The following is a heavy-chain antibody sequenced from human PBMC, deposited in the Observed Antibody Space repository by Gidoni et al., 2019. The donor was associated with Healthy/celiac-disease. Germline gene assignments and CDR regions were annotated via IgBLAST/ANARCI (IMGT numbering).Heavy chain of an antibody. D-gene: IGHD3-22*01. J-gene: IGHJ3*02. CDR2: ISSSSSYI. Sequence: EVQLVESGGGLVQPGGSLRLSCAASGFTLSSYSMTWVRQAPGKGLEWVSSISSSSSYIYDADSVKGRFTISRDNAKNSLYLQINSLRAEDTAVYYCARDLAYYYDSSGYSHDAFDIWGQGTMVTVSS. V-gene: IGHV3-21*01. CDR1: GFTLSSYS. CDR3: ARDLAYYYDSSGYSHDAFDI.